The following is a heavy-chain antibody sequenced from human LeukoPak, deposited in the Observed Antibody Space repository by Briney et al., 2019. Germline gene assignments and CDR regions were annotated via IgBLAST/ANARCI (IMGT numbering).Heavy chain of an antibody. CDR2: INKGGAIT. CDR3: VRLLDLDF. D-gene: IGHD3-3*01. CDR1: GFTFSNYW. V-gene: IGHV3-74*01. J-gene: IGHJ4*02. Sequence: GGSLRLSCAASGFTFSNYWMHWVRQAPGKGLVWVSRINKGGAITDYADSVKGRFTISRDNAKNTLYLQMNSLRVEDTAVYYCVRLLDLDFWGQGTLVTVSS.